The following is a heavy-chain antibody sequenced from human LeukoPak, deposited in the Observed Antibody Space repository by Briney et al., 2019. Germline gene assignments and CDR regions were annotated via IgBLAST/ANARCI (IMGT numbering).Heavy chain of an antibody. Sequence: SSETLSLTCIVSGGSKSRRWVFWAWIRQSPGKGLEWIGSSDYSGGTTYNPSLKSRVTVSVDTSKYQFFLKLTSVTATDTAIYYDARDFGDYRSDYWGRGTLVTVSS. J-gene: IGHJ4*02. V-gene: IGHV4-39*01. D-gene: IGHD4-17*01. CDR3: ARDFGDYRSDY. CDR2: SDYSGGT. CDR1: GGSKSRRWVF.